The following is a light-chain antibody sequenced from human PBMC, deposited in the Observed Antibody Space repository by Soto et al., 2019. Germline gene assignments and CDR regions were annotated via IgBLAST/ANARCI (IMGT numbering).Light chain of an antibody. CDR3: ETWGTGFQV. J-gene: IGLJ2*01. Sequence: QAVVTQSPSASASRGASVKLTCTLSSGHSSYAIAWHQKQPGKGPRYLMDLNNDGSHTKGDGIPDRFSGSSSGAERYLIISSLQSEDEADYYCETWGTGFQVFGGGTKLTVL. CDR1: SGHSSYA. V-gene: IGLV4-69*01. CDR2: LNNDGSH.